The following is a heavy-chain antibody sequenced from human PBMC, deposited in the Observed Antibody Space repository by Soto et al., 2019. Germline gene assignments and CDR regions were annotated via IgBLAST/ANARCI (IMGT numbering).Heavy chain of an antibody. J-gene: IGHJ4*02. CDR1: GDSITSSPYY. CDR3: ARSGGTNSWYGVFDF. Sequence: QVQLQQSGPGLVKPSQTLSVTCTVSGDSITSSPYYWSWVRQLPGRGLEWIGYIYLRGNSYYNPSLKSRVTISLDRSKNQFSLELNSVTTADTALYFCARSGGTNSWYGVFDFWGQGTLVNVSA. D-gene: IGHD1-7*01. CDR2: IYLRGNS. V-gene: IGHV4-30-4*01.